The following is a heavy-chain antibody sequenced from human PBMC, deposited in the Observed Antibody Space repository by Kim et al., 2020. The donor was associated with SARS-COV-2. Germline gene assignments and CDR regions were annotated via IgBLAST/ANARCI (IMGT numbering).Heavy chain of an antibody. J-gene: IGHJ3*02. CDR3: ARDTPGQKAFDI. V-gene: IGHV6-1*01. Sequence: YGVSWKSRITINPDTSKNQFSLQLNSVTPEDTAVYYCARDTPGQKAFDIWGQGTMVTVSS. D-gene: IGHD2-15*01.